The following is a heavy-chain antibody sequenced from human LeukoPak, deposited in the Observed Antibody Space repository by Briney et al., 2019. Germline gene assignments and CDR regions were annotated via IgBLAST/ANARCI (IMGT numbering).Heavy chain of an antibody. CDR2: IYYSGST. CDR3: AREEVVAAMGAFDI. V-gene: IGHV4-59*01. J-gene: IGHJ3*02. Sequence: SETLSLTCTVCGGSISSYCWSWIRQPPGKGLEWIGYIYYSGSTNYNPSLKSRVTISVDTSKNQFSLKLSSVTAADTAVYYCAREEVVAAMGAFDIWGQGTTVTVSS. CDR1: GGSISSYC. D-gene: IGHD2-15*01.